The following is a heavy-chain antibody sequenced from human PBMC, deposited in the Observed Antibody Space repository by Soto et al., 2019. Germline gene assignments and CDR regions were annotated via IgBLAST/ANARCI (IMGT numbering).Heavy chain of an antibody. J-gene: IGHJ1*01. V-gene: IGHV3-23*01. Sequence: GGSLRLSCAASGFTFSSYAMSWVRQAPGKGLEWVSAISGSGGSTYYADSVKGRFTISRDNSKNTLYLQMNSLRAEDTAVYYCAKDHVTYGPRSAEYFQHWGQGTLVTVSS. CDR1: GFTFSSYA. CDR3: AKDHVTYGPRSAEYFQH. D-gene: IGHD3-10*01. CDR2: ISGSGGST.